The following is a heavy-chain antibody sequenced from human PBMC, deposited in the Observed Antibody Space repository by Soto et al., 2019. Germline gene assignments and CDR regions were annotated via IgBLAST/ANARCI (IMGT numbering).Heavy chain of an antibody. D-gene: IGHD1-26*01. V-gene: IGHV3-66*01. Sequence: AGSLRLSFLPSGFTVSSNYMSWVRQAPGKGLEWISIIYSAGNTYYADSVKGRFTISRDNSKNTLYLQMNSLGAEDTAVYYCARDFVVGGPTINYYYGMDVWGQGT. CDR1: GFTVSSNY. CDR2: IYSAGNT. CDR3: ARDFVVGGPTINYYYGMDV. J-gene: IGHJ6*02.